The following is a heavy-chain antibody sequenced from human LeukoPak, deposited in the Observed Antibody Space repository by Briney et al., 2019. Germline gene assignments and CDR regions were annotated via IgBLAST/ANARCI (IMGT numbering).Heavy chain of an antibody. CDR2: IYSGGSI. CDR3: AELGITMIGGV. Sequence: PGGSLLLSCSASGFPVPNNYMSWVRQAPGKGLEWVSIIYSGGSIFYADSVKGRFTISRDNSKNTLYLQMNSLRAEDTAVYYCAELGITMIGGVWGKGTTVTISS. V-gene: IGHV3-53*01. CDR1: GFPVPNNY. J-gene: IGHJ6*04. D-gene: IGHD3-10*02.